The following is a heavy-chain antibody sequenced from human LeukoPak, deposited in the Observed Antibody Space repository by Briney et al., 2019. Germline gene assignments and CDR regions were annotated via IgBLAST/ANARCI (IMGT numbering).Heavy chain of an antibody. CDR1: GFTLSSYG. D-gene: IGHD6-13*01. J-gene: IGHJ3*02. Sequence: GGSLRLSCAASGFTLSSYGMHWVRQAPGTGLEWVAVISYDGSNKYYADSVKGRFTISRDNSKNTLYLQMNSLRAEDTAVYYCAKLSGIAAAGSPFDIWGQGTLVTVSS. CDR3: AKLSGIAAAGSPFDI. CDR2: ISYDGSNK. V-gene: IGHV3-30*18.